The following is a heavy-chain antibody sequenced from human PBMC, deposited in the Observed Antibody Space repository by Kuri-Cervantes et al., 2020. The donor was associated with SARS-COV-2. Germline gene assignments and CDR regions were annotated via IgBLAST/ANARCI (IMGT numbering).Heavy chain of an antibody. CDR1: GGSISSSNW. V-gene: IGHV4-4*02. CDR3: ASSGSYVYWFDP. CDR2: INHSGST. J-gene: IGHJ5*02. Sequence: SETLSLTCAVSGGSISSSNWWSWVRQPPGKGLEWIGEINHSGSTNYNPSLKSRVTISVDTSKNQFSLKLSSVTAADTAVYYCASSGSYVYWFDPWGQGTLVTVSS. D-gene: IGHD3-10*01.